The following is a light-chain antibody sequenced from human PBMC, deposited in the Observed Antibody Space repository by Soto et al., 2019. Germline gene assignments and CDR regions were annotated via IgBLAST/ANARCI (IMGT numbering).Light chain of an antibody. J-gene: IGLJ1*01. V-gene: IGLV1-40*01. Sequence: QSVLTQPPSVSGAPGQRVTISCTGSTSNIGAGYDVHWYQQLPGTAPKLLIHGYNNRPSGVPDRFSGSKSGTSASLAITGLRAEDEADYYCQSYDSSLSAYVFGTGTKVTVL. CDR3: QSYDSSLSAYV. CDR2: GYN. CDR1: TSNIGAGYD.